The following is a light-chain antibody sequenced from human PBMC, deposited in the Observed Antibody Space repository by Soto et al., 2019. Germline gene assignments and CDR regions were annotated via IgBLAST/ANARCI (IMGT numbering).Light chain of an antibody. J-gene: IGKJ1*01. V-gene: IGKV3-20*01. CDR3: KQYGSSLWT. CDR2: GAS. Sequence: EIVLTQSPGTLSLSPGERATLSCRASQSVSSNYLAWYQQKPGQAPRPLIYGASSRATGIPDRFSGSGAGTDFTLTISRLESEDFAVYYCKQYGSSLWTFGQGTKVDIK. CDR1: QSVSSNY.